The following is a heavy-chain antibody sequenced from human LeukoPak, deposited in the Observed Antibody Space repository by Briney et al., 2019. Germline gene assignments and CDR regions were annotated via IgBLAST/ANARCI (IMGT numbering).Heavy chain of an antibody. CDR1: GGSISYYY. CDR3: AREGSAARSPYFDY. Sequence: SGTLSLTCNVSGGSISYYYWSWIRQPPGKGLEWIGYIYYSGSTNYSPSLRSRVTISVDTSKNQFSLKLNSVTAADTAVYYCAREGSAARSPYFDYWGQGTLVTVSS. CDR2: IYYSGST. V-gene: IGHV4-59*01. J-gene: IGHJ4*02. D-gene: IGHD6-13*01.